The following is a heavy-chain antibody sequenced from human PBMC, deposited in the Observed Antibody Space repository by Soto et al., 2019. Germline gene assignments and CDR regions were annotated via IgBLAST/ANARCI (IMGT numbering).Heavy chain of an antibody. D-gene: IGHD6-19*01. J-gene: IGHJ4*02. CDR2: IKQDGSET. V-gene: IGHV3-7*04. Sequence: EVQLVESGGGLVQPGGSLRLSCAASGFTFTTYWMSWVRQTPGKGLEWVANIKQDGSETYYVDSIKGRFTISRDNARNSLYLQMNSLRVEDTAVYYCVGGSGWLRTDWGQGTLVTVSS. CDR1: GFTFTTYW. CDR3: VGGSGWLRTD.